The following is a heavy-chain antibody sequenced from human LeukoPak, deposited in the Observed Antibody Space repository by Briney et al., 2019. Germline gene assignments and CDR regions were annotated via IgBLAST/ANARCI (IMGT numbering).Heavy chain of an antibody. D-gene: IGHD5-12*01. Sequence: GGSLRLSCAASGFTFSDFYMSWIRQAPGKGLEWVSYISSSGSTIYYADSVKGRFTISRDNAKNSLYLQMNSLRAEDAAVYYCARRRYSCNAIDYWGQGTLVTVSS. CDR1: GFTFSDFY. CDR2: ISSSGSTI. J-gene: IGHJ4*02. CDR3: ARRRYSCNAIDY. V-gene: IGHV3-11*01.